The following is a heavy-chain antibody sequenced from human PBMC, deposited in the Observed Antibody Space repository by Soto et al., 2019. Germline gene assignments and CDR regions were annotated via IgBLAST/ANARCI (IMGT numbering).Heavy chain of an antibody. CDR3: ARRNCITGLLGGMDV. Sequence: PGESLKISCKGSGYSFTSYWIGWVRQMPGKGLEWMGIIYPGDSDTRYSPSFQGQVTISADKSISTAYLQWSSLKASDTAMYYCARRNCITGLLGGMDVWGQGPMVTVSS. CDR2: IYPGDSDT. D-gene: IGHD1-20*01. J-gene: IGHJ6*02. V-gene: IGHV5-51*01. CDR1: GYSFTSYW.